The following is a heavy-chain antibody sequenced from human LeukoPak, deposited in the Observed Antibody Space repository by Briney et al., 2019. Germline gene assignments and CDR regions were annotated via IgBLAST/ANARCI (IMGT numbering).Heavy chain of an antibody. CDR1: GGSFSGYY. D-gene: IGHD3-3*01. V-gene: IGHV4-34*01. Sequence: SGTLSLTCAVYGGSFSGYYWSWIRQPPGKGLEWIGEINHSGGTNYNPSLKSRVTISVDTSKNQFSLKLSSVTAADTAVYYCARGPRITIFGVVIHWYFDLWGRGTLVTVSS. CDR2: INHSGGT. CDR3: ARGPRITIFGVVIHWYFDL. J-gene: IGHJ2*01.